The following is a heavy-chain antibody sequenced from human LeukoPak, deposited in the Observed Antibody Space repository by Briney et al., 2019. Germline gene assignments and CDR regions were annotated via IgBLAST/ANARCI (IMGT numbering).Heavy chain of an antibody. CDR1: GGSISSYY. J-gene: IGHJ4*02. CDR2: IYHTGST. CDR3: ASRKLGNDY. V-gene: IGHV4-59*01. Sequence: SETLSLTCTVSGGSISSYYWSWLRQSPGKGLEWIGYIYHTGSTSYSPSLKSRVTISADTSQNQFSLKLSSVTAADTAVYCCASRKLGNDYWGQGTLVTVSS. D-gene: IGHD7-27*01.